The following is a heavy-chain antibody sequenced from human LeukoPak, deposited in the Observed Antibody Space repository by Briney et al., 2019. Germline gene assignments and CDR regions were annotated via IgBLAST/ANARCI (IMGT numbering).Heavy chain of an antibody. J-gene: IGHJ4*02. D-gene: IGHD5-24*01. CDR3: AKEGRSLQTY. V-gene: IGHV3-7*03. CDR2: IKEDGTET. Sequence: GGALRLSCAASGFMFSSNWMSWVRLAPGKGLEWVANIKEDGTETYYVDSVKGRFTISRDNAKNSLYLQMNSLRVEDTAVYYCAKEGRSLQTYWGQGTLVTVSS. CDR1: GFMFSSNW.